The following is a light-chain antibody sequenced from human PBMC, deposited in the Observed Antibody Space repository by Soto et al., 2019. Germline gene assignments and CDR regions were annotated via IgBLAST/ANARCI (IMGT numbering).Light chain of an antibody. J-gene: IGKJ5*01. CDR2: AAS. Sequence: DIQLTQSPSFLSASVGDRVTITCRASQDINTYLAWYQQKPGKAPKLLIFAASTLQNGVPSRFSGSGSGTEFTVTITSLQPEDFATYYVQQRKSYPITFGQGTRLEIK. CDR3: QQRKSYPIT. CDR1: QDINTY. V-gene: IGKV1-9*01.